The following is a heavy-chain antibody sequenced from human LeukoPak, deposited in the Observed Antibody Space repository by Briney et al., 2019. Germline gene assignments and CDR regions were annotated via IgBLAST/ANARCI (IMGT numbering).Heavy chain of an antibody. J-gene: IGHJ4*02. D-gene: IGHD1-26*01. V-gene: IGHV3-48*01. CDR3: ASGFELFDY. CDR2: ISSSSSTI. CDR1: GFTFSSYS. Sequence: PGGSLRLSCAASGFTFSSYSMNWVRQAPGKGLEWVSYISSSSSTIYYADSVKGRFTISRDNAKNSLYLQMNSLRAEDTAVYYCASGFELFDYWGQGTLVTVSS.